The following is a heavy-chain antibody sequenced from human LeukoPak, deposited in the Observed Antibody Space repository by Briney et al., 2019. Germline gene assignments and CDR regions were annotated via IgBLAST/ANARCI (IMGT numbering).Heavy chain of an antibody. V-gene: IGHV4-39*02. CDR1: GGSISNSSFY. CDR2: IYYRGST. D-gene: IGHD3-10*01. Sequence: SETLSLTCTVSGGSISNSSFYWGWIRQPPGQGLDWIVNIYYRGSTYYNSSLKSRVTISVDTSKNYFSLKVSSVTAADTAVYYCARLFLRFGEFSFDYWGQGTLVTVSS. J-gene: IGHJ4*02. CDR3: ARLFLRFGEFSFDY.